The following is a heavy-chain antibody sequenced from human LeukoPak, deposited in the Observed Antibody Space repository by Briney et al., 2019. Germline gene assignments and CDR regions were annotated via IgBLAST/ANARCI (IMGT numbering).Heavy chain of an antibody. CDR1: GYTFTSYG. Sequence: EASVKVSCKASGYTFTSYGISWVRQAPGQGLEWMGWISAYNGNTNHAQKLQGRVTMTTDTSTSTAYMELRSLRSDDTAVYYCARAHGAVAGTGAFDIWGQGTMVTVSS. CDR2: ISAYNGNT. CDR3: ARAHGAVAGTGAFDI. J-gene: IGHJ3*02. V-gene: IGHV1-18*01. D-gene: IGHD6-19*01.